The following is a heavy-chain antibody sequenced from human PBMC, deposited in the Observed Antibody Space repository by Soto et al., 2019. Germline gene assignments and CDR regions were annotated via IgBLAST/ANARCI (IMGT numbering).Heavy chain of an antibody. V-gene: IGHV3-74*01. CDR1: GFTSSSFW. J-gene: IGHJ4*02. CDR3: AKRGVDTFGLSY. CDR2: INTDGSST. D-gene: IGHD3-10*01. Sequence: EVQLVESGEGLVQPGGSLRLSCAVSGFTSSSFWMHWVRQAPGEGLVWVSRINTDGSSTSYADSVKGRFTISRDNAKNTLYLQMNSLRVEDTAMYYCAKRGVDTFGLSYWGQGTLVTVSS.